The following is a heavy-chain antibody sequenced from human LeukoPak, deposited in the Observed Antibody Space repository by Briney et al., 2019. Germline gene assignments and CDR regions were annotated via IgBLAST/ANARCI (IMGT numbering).Heavy chain of an antibody. D-gene: IGHD2-21*02. J-gene: IGHJ4*02. CDR2: INWNGGST. V-gene: IGHV3-20*04. CDR3: ARGLGYCGGDCYSPSDY. CDR1: GFTFDDYG. Sequence: PGGSLRLSCAASGFTFDDYGMSWVRQAPGKGLEWVSGINWNGGSTGYADSVKGRFTISRDNAKNSLYLQMNSLRAEDTALYYCARGLGYCGGDCYSPSDYWGQGTLVTVSS.